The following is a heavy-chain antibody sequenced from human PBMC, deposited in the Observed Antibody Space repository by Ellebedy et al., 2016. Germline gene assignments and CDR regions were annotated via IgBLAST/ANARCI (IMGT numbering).Heavy chain of an antibody. V-gene: IGHV1-46*01. CDR3: AKTSGWGYGEN. J-gene: IGHJ4*02. CDR2: IDPGRGRP. D-gene: IGHD3-10*01. Sequence: ASVKVSCXASGYTFSNYFIHWVRQAPGQGLEWMGVIDPGRGRPTYAPKFQGRVTMTRDTSTSTVYMEMSSLRSGDTAMYYCAKTSGWGYGENWGQGTLVTVSS. CDR1: GYTFSNYF.